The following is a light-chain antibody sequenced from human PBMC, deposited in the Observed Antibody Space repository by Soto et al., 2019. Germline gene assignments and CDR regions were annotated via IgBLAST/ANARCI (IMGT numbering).Light chain of an antibody. V-gene: IGKV1-39*01. J-gene: IGKJ2*01. CDR2: AAS. Sequence: DIQMTQSPSSLSASVGDIVTITCRASQSISSYLNWYQQKPGKAPKLLIYAASSLQSVVPSRFSGSGSGTDFTLTISSLQPEEFATYYCQQSYSTPQTFGQGTKLEIK. CDR1: QSISSY. CDR3: QQSYSTPQT.